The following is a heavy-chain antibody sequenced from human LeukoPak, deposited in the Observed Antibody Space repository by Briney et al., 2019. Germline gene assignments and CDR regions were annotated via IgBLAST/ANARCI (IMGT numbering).Heavy chain of an antibody. J-gene: IGHJ4*02. CDR3: AKDSSPYSSSSPPDY. D-gene: IGHD6-6*01. CDR2: ISVSGGST. CDR1: GFTFISYA. Sequence: PGGSLRLSCAASGFTFISYAMSWVRQAPGKGLEWVSAISVSGGSTYYADSVKGRFTISRDNSENSLYLQMNSLRTEDTALYYCAKDSSPYSSSSPPDYWGQGTLVTVSS. V-gene: IGHV3-23*01.